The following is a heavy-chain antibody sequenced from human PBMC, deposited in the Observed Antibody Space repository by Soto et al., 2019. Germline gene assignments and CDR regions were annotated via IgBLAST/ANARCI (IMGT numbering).Heavy chain of an antibody. V-gene: IGHV3-23*01. Sequence: EVQLLESGGGLVQPGGSLRLSCAASGFTFSSYAMSWVRQAPGKGLEWVSLITTDGGATYYADSVKGRFTISRDNSKNTLYLQMNSQRAEDTAVYYCAKKATPGTSYFDYWGQGTLVTVSS. CDR2: ITTDGGAT. D-gene: IGHD6-13*01. J-gene: IGHJ4*02. CDR3: AKKATPGTSYFDY. CDR1: GFTFSSYA.